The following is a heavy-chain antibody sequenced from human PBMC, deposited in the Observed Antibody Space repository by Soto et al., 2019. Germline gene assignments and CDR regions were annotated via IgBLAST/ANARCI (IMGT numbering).Heavy chain of an antibody. CDR3: AKDRRGRSYFDY. D-gene: IGHD2-15*01. CDR1: GFTFSSYA. Sequence: EVQLLESGGGLVQPGGSLRLSCAASGFTFSSYAMSWVRQAPGKGLEWVSAISGSGGSTYYADSVKGRFTISSDNSKNTLYLQMNSLRAEDTAVYYCAKDRRGRSYFDYWGQGTLVTVSS. V-gene: IGHV3-23*01. J-gene: IGHJ4*02. CDR2: ISGSGGST.